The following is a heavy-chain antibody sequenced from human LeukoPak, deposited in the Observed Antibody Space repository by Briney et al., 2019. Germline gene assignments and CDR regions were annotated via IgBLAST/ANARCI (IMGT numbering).Heavy chain of an antibody. CDR3: ARVRQQHPTYSGVDAFDI. D-gene: IGHD6-13*01. CDR1: GFTFDDYA. V-gene: IGHV3-9*01. Sequence: GGSLRLSCAASGFTFDDYAMHWVRQAPGKGLEWVSGISWNSGSIGYADSVKGRFTISRDNAKNTLCLQMNSLRAADTAVYYCARVRQQHPTYSGVDAFDIWGQGTMVTVSS. CDR2: ISWNSGSI. J-gene: IGHJ3*02.